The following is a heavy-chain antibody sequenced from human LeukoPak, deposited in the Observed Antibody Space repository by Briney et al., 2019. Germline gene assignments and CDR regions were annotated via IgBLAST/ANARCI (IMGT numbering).Heavy chain of an antibody. CDR3: ARVLRGYRYGGYPYFYGMDV. D-gene: IGHD5-18*01. CDR1: GFTFSSHD. J-gene: IGHJ6*02. CDR2: IGTTGDT. Sequence: GGSLRLSCAVSGFTFSSHDLHWVRQAAGKGLEWVSTIGTTGDTFYPDSVKGRFTISRESAKNSLYLQMNSLRAGDTAVYYCARVLRGYRYGGYPYFYGMDVWGQGTTVTVSS. V-gene: IGHV3-13*01.